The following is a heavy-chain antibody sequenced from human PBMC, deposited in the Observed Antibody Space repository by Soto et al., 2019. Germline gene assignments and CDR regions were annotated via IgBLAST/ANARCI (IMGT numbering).Heavy chain of an antibody. J-gene: IGHJ6*02. CDR2: IIPIFGTG. CDR1: GGTFSSYA. CDR3: ARHGSEPRYYYDCMDV. Sequence: QVQLVQSGAEVKKPGSSVKVSCKASGGTFSSYAISWVRQAPGEGLEWMGGIIPIFGTGNYAQKFKGRVTNTADESTSTAYMELSSQRSEDTAVYYCARHGSEPRYYYDCMDVWGQGTTVTVSS. D-gene: IGHD3-10*01. V-gene: IGHV1-69*12.